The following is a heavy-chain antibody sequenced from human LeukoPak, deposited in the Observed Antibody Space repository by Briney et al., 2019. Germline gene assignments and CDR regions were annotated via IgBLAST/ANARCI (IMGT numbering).Heavy chain of an antibody. Sequence: SETLSLTCTVSGGSVSRSPYYWSWIRQPAGKGLEWIGRIYTSGSTNYNPSLKSRVTISVDTSKNQFSLKLSSVTAADTAVYYCASSGGSSGWYGSDYWGQGTLVTVSS. J-gene: IGHJ4*02. CDR3: ASSGGSSGWYGSDY. CDR2: IYTSGST. V-gene: IGHV4-61*02. D-gene: IGHD6-19*01. CDR1: GGSVSRSPYY.